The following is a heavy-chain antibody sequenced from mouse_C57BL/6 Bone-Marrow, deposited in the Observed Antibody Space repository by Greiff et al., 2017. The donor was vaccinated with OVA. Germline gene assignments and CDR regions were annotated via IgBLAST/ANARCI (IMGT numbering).Heavy chain of an antibody. CDR3: ARGGVVLYYYAMDY. CDR2: ISYDGST. V-gene: IGHV3-6*01. Sequence: ESGPGLVKPSPSLSLTCSVTVYSITSGYYWNWIRQFPGNKLEWMGYISYDGSTNYNPSLKNRIAITSVKSTNQFFLKLHSVTTEDTAADYCARGGVVLYYYAMDYWGQGTSVTVSS. CDR1: VYSITSGYY. J-gene: IGHJ4*01. D-gene: IGHD1-1*01.